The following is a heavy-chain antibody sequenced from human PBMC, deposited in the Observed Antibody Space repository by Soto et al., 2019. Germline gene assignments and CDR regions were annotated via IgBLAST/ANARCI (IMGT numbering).Heavy chain of an antibody. CDR3: FRAIARVGDTYYHDY. CDR2: ISSSSSDT. Sequence: PVGSLRLSCAASGFTFSDYYMSWVRQAPGKGLEWVAYISSSSSDTNYADSVRGRFTISRDNAKNSLYLQMNGLRAEDTAVYYCFRAIARVGDTYYHDYWGQGPLVTVSS. J-gene: IGHJ4*02. CDR1: GFTFSDYY. D-gene: IGHD1-26*01. V-gene: IGHV3-11*06.